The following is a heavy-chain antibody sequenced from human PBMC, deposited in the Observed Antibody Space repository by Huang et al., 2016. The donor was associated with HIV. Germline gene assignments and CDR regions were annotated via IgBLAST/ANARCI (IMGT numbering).Heavy chain of an antibody. J-gene: IGHJ6*03. Sequence: QVQLVESGGGVVQPGRSLRLSCAASGFTFSYYAMHWVRQAPGKGLEWVAVISYDGSNNNYTDSVKGRFTISRDNSKNALDLQMNSLRAEDTAVYYCARRAVAGIYYYYYMDVWGKGTTVTVSS. V-gene: IGHV3-30-3*01. CDR1: GFTFSYYA. CDR2: ISYDGSNN. D-gene: IGHD6-19*01. CDR3: ARRAVAGIYYYYYMDV.